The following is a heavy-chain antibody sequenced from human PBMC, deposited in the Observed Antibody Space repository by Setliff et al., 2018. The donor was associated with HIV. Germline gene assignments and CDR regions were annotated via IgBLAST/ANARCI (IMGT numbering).Heavy chain of an antibody. J-gene: IGHJ6*03. V-gene: IGHV3-30*02. CDR2: IRSDETNK. CDR1: GFIFSTYG. Sequence: PGGSLRLSCEASGFIFSTYGTHWVRQAPGKGLEWVAFIRSDETNKYYSDSVKGRFTISRDTSKNTLFLQINSLRPEDTAVYYCARKSVASRYNSDMDVWGKGTTVTVSS. D-gene: IGHD5-12*01. CDR3: ARKSVASRYNSDMDV.